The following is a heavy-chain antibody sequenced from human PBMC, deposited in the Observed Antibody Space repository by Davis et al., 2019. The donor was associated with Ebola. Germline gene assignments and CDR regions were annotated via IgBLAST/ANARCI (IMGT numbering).Heavy chain of an antibody. J-gene: IGHJ4*02. CDR1: GFSFSSHW. CDR2: IKPDGTFR. CDR3: AKHGTPTAI. V-gene: IGHV3-7*03. Sequence: PGGSLRLSCAASGFSFSSHWISWVRQAPGKGLEWVANIKPDGTFRDYLAAVRGRFTISRDNAQNSLDLQMNTLRAEDTAVYFCAKHGTPTAIGGQGTLVTVSS. D-gene: IGHD2-2*01.